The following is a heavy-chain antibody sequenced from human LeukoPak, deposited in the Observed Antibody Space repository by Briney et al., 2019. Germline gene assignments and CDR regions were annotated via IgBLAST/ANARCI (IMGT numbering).Heavy chain of an antibody. D-gene: IGHD3-22*01. CDR1: GGSISSSSYY. CDR2: LYYSVST. V-gene: IGHV4-39*01. Sequence: SEPLSLTCTVSGGSISSSSYYWGWFREPPGKGLEWIGSLYYSVSTYCNPSLKSRVTISVDTSKNQFSLKLSSVAAADTAVYYCARRTDYYYSSGYYYNFDYWGQGTLVTVSS. J-gene: IGHJ4*02. CDR3: ARRTDYYYSSGYYYNFDY.